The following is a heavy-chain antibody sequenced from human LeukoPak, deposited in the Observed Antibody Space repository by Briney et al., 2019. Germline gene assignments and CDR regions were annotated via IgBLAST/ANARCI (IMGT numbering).Heavy chain of an antibody. D-gene: IGHD3-3*01. CDR3: ARVTHDFWSGYYLYYYYYGMDV. J-gene: IGHJ6*02. Sequence: ASVKVSCKASGYTFTSYDINWVRQATGQGLEWMGWMNPNSGNTGYAQKFQGRVTTTRNTSISTAYMELSSLRSEDTAVYYCARVTHDFWSGYYLYYYYYGMDVWGQGTTVTVSS. CDR1: GYTFTSYD. V-gene: IGHV1-8*01. CDR2: MNPNSGNT.